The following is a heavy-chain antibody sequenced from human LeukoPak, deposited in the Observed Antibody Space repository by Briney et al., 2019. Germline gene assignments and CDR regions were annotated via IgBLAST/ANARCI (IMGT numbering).Heavy chain of an antibody. D-gene: IGHD5-12*01. CDR2: VYYTGST. V-gene: IGHV4-61*01. J-gene: IGHJ4*02. Sequence: SETLSLTCTVSGVSVSSGSYFWTWIRQPPGKGLEWIGYVYYTGSTNYNPSLKSRITISVDTSKNQFSLKLSSVTAADTAVYYCARGKWLRLGRGYDLDYWGQGTLVTVSS. CDR1: GVSVSSGSYF. CDR3: ARGKWLRLGRGYDLDY.